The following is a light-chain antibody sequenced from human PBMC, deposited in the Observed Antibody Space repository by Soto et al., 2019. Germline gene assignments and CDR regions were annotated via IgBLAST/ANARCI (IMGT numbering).Light chain of an antibody. CDR2: RTS. V-gene: IGKV3-15*01. CDR1: QSISSN. CDR3: QQYNNWPRAT. J-gene: IGKJ4*01. Sequence: EMVMTQSPATLSVSPGERATHSCRASQSISSNLAWYQQKPGQAPRLLMFRTSSRATGFPARFSGSGSGTEFNLTISSLQSEDFGVYYCQQYNNWPRATFGGGTKVDI.